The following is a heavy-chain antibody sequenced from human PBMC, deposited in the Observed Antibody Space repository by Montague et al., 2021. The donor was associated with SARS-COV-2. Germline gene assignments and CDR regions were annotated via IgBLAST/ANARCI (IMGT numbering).Heavy chain of an antibody. J-gene: IGHJ4*02. D-gene: IGHD6-19*01. CDR1: GGSISSTTFY. Sequence: SETLSLTCTVSGGSISSTTFYWGWLRQSPEKGLEWIGNIYEGDTSYYNSSLKSRVAIPLDTPNIQFSHKITSLIVADTSIYYCVTPGKTAVAGQFDYWGPGILVTVSS. V-gene: IGHV4-39*07. CDR2: IYEGDTS. CDR3: VTPGKTAVAGQFDY.